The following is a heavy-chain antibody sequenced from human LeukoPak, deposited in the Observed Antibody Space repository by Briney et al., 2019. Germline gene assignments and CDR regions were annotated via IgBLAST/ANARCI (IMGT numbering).Heavy chain of an antibody. J-gene: IGHJ4*02. Sequence: GGSLRLSCAASGFSFSSYAMSWVRQAPGKGLEWVSAISGSGGSTFYADSVKGRFTVSRDNSKNTLFLQMNSLRAEDTAVYYCAKDGGLWVSAHWGDSWGRGTLVTVSS. CDR1: GFSFSSYA. CDR3: AKDGGLWVSAHWGDS. CDR2: ISGSGGST. D-gene: IGHD7-27*01. V-gene: IGHV3-23*01.